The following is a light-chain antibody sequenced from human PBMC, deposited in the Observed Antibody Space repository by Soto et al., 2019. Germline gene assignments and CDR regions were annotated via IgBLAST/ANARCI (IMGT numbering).Light chain of an antibody. CDR2: DAI. CDR1: QNIHNH. J-gene: IGKJ4*01. CDR3: QQYDAWPLT. V-gene: IGKV3-15*01. Sequence: EKLMSQSPATLSVSPGERVTLSCRASQNIHNHMSWFLQKPGQTPRLLIYDAIIRAADVPARFSGSWSGTEFTLTINSLQSEEFGVYYWQQYDAWPLTVGGGTKVEIK.